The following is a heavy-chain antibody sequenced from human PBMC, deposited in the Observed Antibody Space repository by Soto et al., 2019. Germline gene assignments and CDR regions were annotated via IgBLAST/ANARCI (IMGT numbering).Heavy chain of an antibody. CDR2: IYYSGNT. CDR1: GASISSGNYY. CDR3: ARGCLERPPDYPYYGLDV. D-gene: IGHD3-3*01. V-gene: IGHV4-31*03. J-gene: IGHJ6*02. Sequence: QVQLQESGPGLVKPSQTLSLSCTVSGASISSGNYYWSWIRQHPGKALEWIGYIYYSGNTHHNPSLKTRLSISVDTSKNQFSLTLISVTAADAAVYYWARGCLERPPDYPYYGLDVWGQGTTVTVSS.